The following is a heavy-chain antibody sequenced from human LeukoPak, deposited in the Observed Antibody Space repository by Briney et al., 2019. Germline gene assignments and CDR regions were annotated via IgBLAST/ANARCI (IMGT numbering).Heavy chain of an antibody. CDR2: IYTSGST. D-gene: IGHD3-16*01. J-gene: IGHJ4*02. Sequence: PSEPLALPCPVSGGPISSYSWSWIRQPAGKGLEWIGRIYTSGSTNYNPSLKSRVTMSVDTSKNQFSLKLSSVTAADTAVYYCARERGGDYLDYWGQGTLVTVSS. V-gene: IGHV4-4*07. CDR3: ARERGGDYLDY. CDR1: GGPISSYS.